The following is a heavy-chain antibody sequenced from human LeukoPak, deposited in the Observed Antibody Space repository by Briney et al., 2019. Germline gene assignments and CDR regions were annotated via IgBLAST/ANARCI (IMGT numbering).Heavy chain of an antibody. J-gene: IGHJ4*02. D-gene: IGHD2-15*01. V-gene: IGHV1-2*02. CDR2: INPNSGGT. CDR1: GYTFTGYY. CDR3: ARSHCSGGGCDYFQN. Sequence: ASVKVSCKASGYTFTGYYMHWMRQAPGQGLEWMGWINPNSGGTNYAQKFQGRVTMTRDTSISTAYMELSRLTFDDTAVYYCARSHCSGGGCDYFQNWGQGTLVTVSS.